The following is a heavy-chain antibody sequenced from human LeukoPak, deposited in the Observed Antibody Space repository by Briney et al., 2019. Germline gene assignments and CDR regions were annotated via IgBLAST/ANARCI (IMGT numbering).Heavy chain of an antibody. CDR1: GFTFRSYW. J-gene: IGHJ6*03. Sequence: PGGSLRPSCAASGFTFRSYWMSWVRQAPGKGLECVANINQDGNEKYHWDSVKGRFTISRDNAKNSLYLQMNSLRAEDPALFFCARAFSSSWNYYYMNVWGKGTTVTVSS. V-gene: IGHV3-7*01. CDR3: ARAFSSSWNYYYMNV. D-gene: IGHD6-6*01. CDR2: INQDGNEK.